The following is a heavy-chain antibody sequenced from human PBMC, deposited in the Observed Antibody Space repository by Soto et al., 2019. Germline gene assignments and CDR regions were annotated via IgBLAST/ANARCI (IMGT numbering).Heavy chain of an antibody. CDR2: IYYSGST. CDR3: ARHLVGGVDAFDI. J-gene: IGHJ3*02. CDR1: GGSMSSYY. D-gene: IGHD3-16*01. V-gene: IGHV4-59*08. Sequence: QVQPQESGPGLVKPSETLSLTCTVSGGSMSSYYWSWIRQPPGKGLEWIGYIYYSGSTNYNPSLKSRVTISVDTSKNQFSLKLTSVTAADTAVYYCARHLVGGVDAFDIWGQGTMVIVSP.